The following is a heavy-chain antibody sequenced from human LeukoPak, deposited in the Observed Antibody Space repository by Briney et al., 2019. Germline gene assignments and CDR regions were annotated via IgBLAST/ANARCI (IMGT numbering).Heavy chain of an antibody. CDR3: ARDGIVVVVAATSGFDY. J-gene: IGHJ4*02. D-gene: IGHD2-15*01. CDR1: GYTFTSYG. CDR2: ISAYNGNS. Sequence: ASVKVSCKASGYTFTSYGISWVRQAPGQGLEWMGWISAYNGNSNYAQKLRGRVTMTTDTSTSTAYMELRSLRSDDTAVYYCARDGIVVVVAATSGFDYWGQGTLVTVSS. V-gene: IGHV1-18*01.